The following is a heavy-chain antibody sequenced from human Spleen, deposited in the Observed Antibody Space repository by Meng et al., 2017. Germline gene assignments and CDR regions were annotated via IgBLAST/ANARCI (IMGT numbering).Heavy chain of an antibody. Sequence: QVQLVQSGPEVKTPGASVKVSCKPSGYNFPDYWLHWVRRAPGQGLEWMGRIDPKSGDTHYAQRFQGRVTMTGDTSISTAYMELSGLRSDDTAMYYCARDEDISAAGKLFGDYWGQGTLVTVSS. CDR1: GYNFPDYW. J-gene: IGHJ4*02. CDR3: ARDEDISAAGKLFGDY. CDR2: IDPKSGDT. V-gene: IGHV1-2*06. D-gene: IGHD6-13*01.